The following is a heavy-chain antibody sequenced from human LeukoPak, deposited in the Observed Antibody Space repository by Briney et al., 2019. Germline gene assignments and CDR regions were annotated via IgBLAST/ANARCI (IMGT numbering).Heavy chain of an antibody. CDR1: GFTFSSYA. CDR3: ARDERGWFDP. Sequence: GGSLRLSCAASGFTFSSYAMQWVRQAPGKGLEWVAVISYGGSNKYYADSVKGRFTISGDNSKNTLYLQMNSLRAEDTAVYYCARDERGWFDPWGQGTLVTVSS. V-gene: IGHV3-30*04. D-gene: IGHD3-10*01. J-gene: IGHJ5*02. CDR2: ISYGGSNK.